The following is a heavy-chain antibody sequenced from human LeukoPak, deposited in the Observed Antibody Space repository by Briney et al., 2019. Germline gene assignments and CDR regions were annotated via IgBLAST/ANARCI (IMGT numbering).Heavy chain of an antibody. V-gene: IGHV4-4*09. CDR1: GGSISSYY. CDR3: AGIHSGHNWFDP. Sequence: PSETLSLTCTVSGGSISSYYWSWIRQPPGKGLEWIGYIYTSGSTNYNPSLKSRVTISVDTSKNEFSPKLSSVTAADTAVYYCAGIHSGHNWFDPWGQGTLVTVSS. CDR2: IYTSGST. J-gene: IGHJ5*02. D-gene: IGHD5-18*01.